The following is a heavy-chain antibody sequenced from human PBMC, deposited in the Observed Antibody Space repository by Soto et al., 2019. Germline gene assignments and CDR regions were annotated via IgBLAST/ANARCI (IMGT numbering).Heavy chain of an antibody. CDR3: AKKGSATVSSCVNY. D-gene: IGHD4-4*01. V-gene: IGHV3-23*01. CDR2: IGDTGADT. CDR1: GFAFSSYA. J-gene: IGHJ4*02. Sequence: GGSLRLSCEASGFAFSSYAMTWVRQAPGKGLEWVSSIGDTGADTFYADSVQGRLIISRDNSKSTISLQMNDLQAEDTAVYYCAKKGSATVSSCVNYWGQGTLVTVSS.